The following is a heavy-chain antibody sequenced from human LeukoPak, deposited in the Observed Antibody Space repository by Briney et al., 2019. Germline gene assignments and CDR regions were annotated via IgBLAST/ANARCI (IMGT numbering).Heavy chain of an antibody. CDR1: GFTFSSYA. J-gene: IGHJ4*02. CDR3: AKDRGFGQSYYFDY. V-gene: IGHV3-23*01. D-gene: IGHD3-16*01. CDR2: ISGSGGRT. Sequence: GGSLRLSCAASGFTFSSYAMNWVRQAPGKGLEWVSSISGSGGRTYNADSVKGRFTISLDNSKNTLYLQMNSLRAEDTAVYYCAKDRGFGQSYYFDYWGQGTLVTVSS.